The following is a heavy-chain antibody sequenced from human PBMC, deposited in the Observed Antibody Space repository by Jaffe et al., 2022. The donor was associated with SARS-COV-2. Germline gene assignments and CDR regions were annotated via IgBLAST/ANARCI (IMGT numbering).Heavy chain of an antibody. CDR1: GFSLTTSGEG. J-gene: IGHJ4*02. Sequence: QITLKESGPTLVEPTQSLTLTCTFSGFSLTTSGEGVAWIRQPPGKALEWLALIYWAGGNRYSPSLKNRLTITKDTSQDQVALTMTNMDPLDTATYFCAHARGGGNEGWRDWGQGTLVTVSS. CDR2: IYWAGGN. CDR3: AHARGGGNEGWRD. V-gene: IGHV2-5*02. D-gene: IGHD1-1*01.